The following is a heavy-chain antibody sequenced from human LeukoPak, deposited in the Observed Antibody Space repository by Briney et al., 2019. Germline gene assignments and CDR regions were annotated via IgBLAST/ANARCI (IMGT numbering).Heavy chain of an antibody. CDR2: ISNDGTTI. J-gene: IGHJ5*02. V-gene: IGHV3-11*04. D-gene: IGHD6-13*01. Sequence: GGSLRLSCVASGFTFSGHYMSWVRQAPGKGLEWLSYISNDGTTIYYADSVKGRFSISRDNAKNSLHLQMNSLRAGDTAVYYCARDRRPSSWLGVGPWGQGTLVTVSS. CDR3: ARDRRPSSWLGVGP. CDR1: GFTFSGHY.